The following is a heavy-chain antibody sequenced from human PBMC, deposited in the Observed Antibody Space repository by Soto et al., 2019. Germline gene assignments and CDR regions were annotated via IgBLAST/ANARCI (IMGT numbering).Heavy chain of an antibody. Sequence: PGGSLRLCCAASGFTFDDYAMHWVRQAPGKGLEWVSYISSSSRFTSYADSAKGRFTISRDSAKNSLYLQMNSLRAEDTAVYYCASLRTGYYDILTGFGALDVWGQGTMVTVSS. J-gene: IGHJ3*01. CDR2: ISSSSRFT. CDR3: ASLRTGYYDILTGFGALDV. V-gene: IGHV3-21*01. D-gene: IGHD3-9*01. CDR1: GFTFDDYA.